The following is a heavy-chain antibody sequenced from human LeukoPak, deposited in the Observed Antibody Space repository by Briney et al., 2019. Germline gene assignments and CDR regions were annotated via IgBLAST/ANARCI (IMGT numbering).Heavy chain of an antibody. J-gene: IGHJ4*02. D-gene: IGHD6-13*01. CDR1: GFTFSDYY. V-gene: IGHV3-11*04. CDR2: ISSSGSTI. Sequence: GGSLRLSCAASGFTFSDYYMSWIRQAPGKGLEWVSYISSSGSTIYYADSVKGRFTISRDNAKNSLYLQMNSLRAEDTAVYYCARETSSWYLDYFDYWGQGTLVTVSS. CDR3: ARETSSWYLDYFDY.